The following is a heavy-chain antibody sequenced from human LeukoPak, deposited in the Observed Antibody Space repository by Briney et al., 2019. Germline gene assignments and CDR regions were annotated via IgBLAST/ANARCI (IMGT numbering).Heavy chain of an antibody. CDR1: GGSFSGYY. J-gene: IGHJ4*02. CDR2: ICYSGST. CDR3: ARRVWEPSGFDY. D-gene: IGHD1-26*01. V-gene: IGHV4-34*01. Sequence: SETLSLTCAVYGGSFSGYYWSWIRQPPGKGLEWIGSICYSGSTYYNPSLKSRVTISVDTSKNQFSLKLSSVTAADTAVYYCARRVWEPSGFDYWGQGTLVTVSS.